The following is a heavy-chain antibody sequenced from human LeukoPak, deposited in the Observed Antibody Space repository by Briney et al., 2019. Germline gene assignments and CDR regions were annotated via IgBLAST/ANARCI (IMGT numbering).Heavy chain of an antibody. CDR1: GGTFSSYA. D-gene: IGHD3-9*01. Sequence: ASVKVSCKASGGTFSSYAISWVRQAPGQGLEWMGRIIPIFGIANYAQKFQGRVTITADKSTSTAYMELSSPRSEDTAVYYCARVNVLRYFDWLLGGAFDIWGQGTMVTVSS. CDR2: IIPIFGIA. V-gene: IGHV1-69*04. CDR3: ARVNVLRYFDWLLGGAFDI. J-gene: IGHJ3*02.